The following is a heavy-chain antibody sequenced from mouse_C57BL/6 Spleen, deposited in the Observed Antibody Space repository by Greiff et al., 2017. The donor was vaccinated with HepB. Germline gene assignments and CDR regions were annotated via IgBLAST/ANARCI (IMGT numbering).Heavy chain of an antibody. D-gene: IGHD4-1*01. V-gene: IGHV1-82*01. CDR2: IYPGDGDT. CDR3: ARSNWDGDFFDY. J-gene: IGHJ2*01. CDR1: GYAFSSSW. Sequence: QVQLKESGPELVKPGASVKISCKASGYAFSSSWMNWVKQRPGKGLEWIGRIYPGDGDTNYNGKFKGTATLTAPKSSSTAYMQLSRLTSEDSAVYVCARSNWDGDFFDYLGQGTTLTVSS.